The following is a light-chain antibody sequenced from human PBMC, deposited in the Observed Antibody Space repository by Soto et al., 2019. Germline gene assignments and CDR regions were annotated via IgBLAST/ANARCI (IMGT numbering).Light chain of an antibody. CDR3: EQSYSTPQA. J-gene: IGKJ1*01. CDR2: AAS. Sequence: QVIPSPSSLSPSVGFRGIIGGLSSQSIFSYLNWYQQKPGKAPKLLIYAASSLQSGVPSRFSGRGSGTDFTLTISSLQPEDLATYYSEQSYSTPQAFGPGTKVDI. CDR1: QSIFSY. V-gene: IGKV1-39*01.